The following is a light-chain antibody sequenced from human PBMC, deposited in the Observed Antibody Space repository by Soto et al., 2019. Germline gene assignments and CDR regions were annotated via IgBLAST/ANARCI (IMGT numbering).Light chain of an antibody. Sequence: FMLTQPHSVSESPGKTVTISCTRSSGSIASNYVQLYQQRPGSSPTTVIYEDNQRPSGVPDRFSGSIDSSSNSASLTISGLKTEDEADYYFQSYDSSNQVFGGGTKVTVL. CDR2: EDN. CDR3: QSYDSSNQV. CDR1: SGSIASNY. J-gene: IGLJ3*02. V-gene: IGLV6-57*01.